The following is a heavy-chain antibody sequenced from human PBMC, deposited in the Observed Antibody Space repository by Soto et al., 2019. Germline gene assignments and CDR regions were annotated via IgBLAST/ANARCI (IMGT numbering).Heavy chain of an antibody. Sequence: GALRLSCAASLFTYYTYVKGLLRPAQDLRRHSVSSICGSGDSTDYADSVKGRFTISRDNSKSTLHLQMNSLRAEDTVVYYCAKAWHYGSGSYFLFYDYWGQGTLVTVS. CDR2: ICGSGDST. V-gene: IGHV3-23*01. J-gene: IGHJ4*02. CDR1: LFTYYTYV. CDR3: AKAWHYGSGSYFLFYDY. D-gene: IGHD3-10*01.